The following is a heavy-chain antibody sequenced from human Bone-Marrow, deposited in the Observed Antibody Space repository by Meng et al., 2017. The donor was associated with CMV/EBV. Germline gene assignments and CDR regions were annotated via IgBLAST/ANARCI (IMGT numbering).Heavy chain of an antibody. D-gene: IGHD6-19*01. V-gene: IGHV1-2*02. J-gene: IGHJ4*02. CDR1: GYTFTGYY. CDR3: ARDKVASSGWYDY. CDR2: INPNSGGT. Sequence: LVQSGAEVKKPGGSEKASCKAAGYTFTGYYMHWVRQDPGQGLEWMGWINPNSGGTNYAQKFQGRVTMTRNTSISTAYMELSRLRSDDTAVYYCARDKVASSGWYDYWGQGTLVTVSS.